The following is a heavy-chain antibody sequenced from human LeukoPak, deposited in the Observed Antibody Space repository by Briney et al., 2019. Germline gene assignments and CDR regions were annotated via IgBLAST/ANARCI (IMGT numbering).Heavy chain of an antibody. J-gene: IGHJ4*02. CDR2: INPNSGGT. CDR1: GYTFTGYY. D-gene: IGHD6-19*01. V-gene: IGHV1-2*02. Sequence: GASVKVSCKASGYTFTGYYMHWVRQAPGQGLEWMGWINPNSGGTNYVQKFQGRVTMTRDTSISTAYMELSRLRSDDTAVYYCARDLGIAVAGSSENDYWGQGTLVTVSS. CDR3: ARDLGIAVAGSSENDY.